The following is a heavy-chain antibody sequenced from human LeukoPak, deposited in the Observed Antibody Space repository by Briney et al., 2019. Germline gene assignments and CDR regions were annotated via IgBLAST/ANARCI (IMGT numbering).Heavy chain of an antibody. V-gene: IGHV1-46*01. J-gene: IGHJ5*02. CDR2: INPSGGST. Sequence: ASVKVSCKASGYTFTSYYMHWVRQAPGQGLEWMGIINPSGGSTSYAQKFQGRVTMTRDTSTSTVYMELSSLRSEDTAVYYRARDGLNCSSTSCYVGRPNWFDPWGQGTLVTVSS. CDR3: ARDGLNCSSTSCYVGRPNWFDP. D-gene: IGHD2-2*01. CDR1: GYTFTSYY.